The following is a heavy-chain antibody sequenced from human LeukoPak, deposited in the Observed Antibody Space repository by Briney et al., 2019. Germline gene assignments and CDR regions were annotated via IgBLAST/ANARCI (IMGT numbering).Heavy chain of an antibody. CDR3: AKDLRSGVVNPHYYYYMDV. CDR1: GFTFSSYA. Sequence: PGGSLRLSCAASGFTFSSYAMSWVRQAPGKGLEWVSAISGSGGSTYYADSVKGRFTISRDNSKNTLYLQMNSLRAEDTAVYYCAKDLRSGVVNPHYYYYMDVWGKGTTVTVSS. D-gene: IGHD4-23*01. V-gene: IGHV3-23*01. J-gene: IGHJ6*03. CDR2: ISGSGGST.